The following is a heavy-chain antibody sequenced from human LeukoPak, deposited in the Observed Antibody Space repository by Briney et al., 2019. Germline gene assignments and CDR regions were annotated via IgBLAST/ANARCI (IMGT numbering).Heavy chain of an antibody. V-gene: IGHV3-9*01. J-gene: IGHJ4*02. CDR3: IKDRHYDILTGYPHGGFDF. CDR2: ISWKSGSI. Sequence: PGRSLRLSCAASGFTFDEYAMHWIRQVPGKGLEWVSGISWKSGSIGYVDSVKGRFTISRDNANNSLYLQMDSLRAEDTALYYCIKDRHYDILTGYPHGGFDFWGQGTLVTVSS. D-gene: IGHD3-9*01. CDR1: GFTFDEYA.